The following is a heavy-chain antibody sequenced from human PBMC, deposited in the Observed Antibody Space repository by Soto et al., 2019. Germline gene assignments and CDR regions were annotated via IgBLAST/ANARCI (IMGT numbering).Heavy chain of an antibody. J-gene: IGHJ5*02. D-gene: IGHD6-19*01. V-gene: IGHV3-23*01. CDR1: GFTFSSYA. CDR2: ISGSGGST. CDR3: AKDQVYSSGPHWFDP. Sequence: LRLSCAASGFTFSSYAMSWVRQAPGKGLEWVSAISGSGGSTYYADSVKGRFTISRDNSKNTLYLQMNSLRAEDTAVYYCAKDQVYSSGPHWFDPWGQGTLVTVSS.